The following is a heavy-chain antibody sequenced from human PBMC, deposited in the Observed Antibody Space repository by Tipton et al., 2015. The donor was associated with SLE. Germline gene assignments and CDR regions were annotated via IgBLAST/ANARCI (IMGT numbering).Heavy chain of an antibody. CDR2: INHSGST. D-gene: IGHD7-27*01. V-gene: IGHV4-34*01. J-gene: IGHJ2*01. CDR3: ARVPLLTGSWYFDL. CDR1: GGSFSGYY. Sequence: TLSLPCAVYGGSFSGYYWSWIRQPPGKGLEWIGEINHSGSTNYNPSLKSRVTISVDTSKNQFSRKLSSVTAADTAVYYCARVPLLTGSWYFDLWGRGTLVTVSS.